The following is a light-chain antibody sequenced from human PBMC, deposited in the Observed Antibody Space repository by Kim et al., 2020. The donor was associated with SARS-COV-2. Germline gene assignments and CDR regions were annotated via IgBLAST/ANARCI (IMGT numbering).Light chain of an antibody. CDR3: CSYAGSSWV. Sequence: PGQSVTISCTGTSSDVGGYTYVSWYQQHPGKAPKLMIYDVSKRPSGVPDRFSGSKSGNTASLTISGLQAEDEADYYCCSYAGSSWVFGGGTKLTVL. CDR2: DVS. V-gene: IGLV2-11*01. CDR1: SSDVGGYTY. J-gene: IGLJ3*02.